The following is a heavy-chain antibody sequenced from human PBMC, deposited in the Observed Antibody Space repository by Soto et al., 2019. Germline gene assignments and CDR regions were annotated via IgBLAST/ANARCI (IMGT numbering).Heavy chain of an antibody. D-gene: IGHD3-3*01. J-gene: IGHJ6*02. CDR1: GFTFSSYD. CDR3: ARDGQSDVLRFLEWSPYGMDV. Sequence: GGSLRLSCAASGFTFSSYDMHWVRQATGKGLEWVSAIGTAGDTYYPGSVKGRFTISRENAKNSLYLQMNSLRAEDTAVYYCARDGQSDVLRFLEWSPYGMDVWGQGTTVTV. CDR2: IGTAGDT. V-gene: IGHV3-13*01.